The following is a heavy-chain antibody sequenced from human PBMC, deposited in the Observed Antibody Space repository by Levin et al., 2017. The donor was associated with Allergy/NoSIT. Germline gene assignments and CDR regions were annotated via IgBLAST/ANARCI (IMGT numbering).Heavy chain of an antibody. Sequence: GESLKISCAASGFTFSSYSMNWVRQAPGKGLEWVSSISSSSSYIYYADSVKGRFTISRDNARKSLYLQMNSLRAEDTAVYYCARVGYGGYCSSSSCYGGDYWGQGSLVTVSS. CDR2: ISSSSSYI. V-gene: IGHV3-21*01. CDR3: ARVGYGGYCSSSSCYGGDY. D-gene: IGHD2-2*01. J-gene: IGHJ4*02. CDR1: GFTFSSYS.